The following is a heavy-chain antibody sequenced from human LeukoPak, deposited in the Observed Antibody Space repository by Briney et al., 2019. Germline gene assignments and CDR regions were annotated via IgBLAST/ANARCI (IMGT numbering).Heavy chain of an antibody. CDR2: IYYSGST. D-gene: IGHD3-22*01. CDR3: ARGSYYYDSSGYLYFFDY. CDR1: GGSISSVGYY. J-gene: IGHJ4*02. Sequence: SETLSLTCTFSGGSISSVGYYWSWIRQHPGKGLEWIGYIYYSGSTYYNPSLKSRVTISVDTSKNQIALKLRSVTAADTAVYYCARGSYYYDSSGYLYFFDYWGQGTLVTVSS. V-gene: IGHV4-31*03.